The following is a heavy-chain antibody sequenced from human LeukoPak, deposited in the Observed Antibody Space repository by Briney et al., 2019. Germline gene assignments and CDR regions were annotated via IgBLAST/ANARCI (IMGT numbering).Heavy chain of an antibody. CDR3: AKDPLWGGSSWRY. CDR2: IKTDGSTT. V-gene: IGHV3-74*01. D-gene: IGHD6-13*01. Sequence: GGSLRLSCAVSGFTFSSSWMHWVRQAPGKGLVWVSHIKTDGSTTAYADSVKGRFTISRDNSKNTLYLQMNSLRAEDTAVYYCAKDPLWGGSSWRYWGQGTLVTVSS. J-gene: IGHJ4*02. CDR1: GFTFSSSW.